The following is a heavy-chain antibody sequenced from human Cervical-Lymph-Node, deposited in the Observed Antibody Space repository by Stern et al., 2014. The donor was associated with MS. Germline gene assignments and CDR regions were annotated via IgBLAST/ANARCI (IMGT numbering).Heavy chain of an antibody. CDR3: ARRVLVAMGGYPKTLDV. CDR1: GFTFSRYW. CDR2: IKEDGSEQ. V-gene: IGHV3-7*01. J-gene: IGHJ6*02. Sequence: VHLVESEGVLVQPGGSLKLSCAASGFTFSRYWMTWVRQAPGKGLEWVANIKEDGSEQYYVDSVKGRFTMSRDNAKNSLYLQMNSLRAEDTAVYYCARRVLVAMGGYPKTLDVWGRGTTVTVSS. D-gene: IGHD2-2*01.